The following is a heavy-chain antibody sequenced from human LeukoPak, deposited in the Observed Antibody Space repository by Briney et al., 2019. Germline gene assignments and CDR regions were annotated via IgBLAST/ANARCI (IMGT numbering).Heavy chain of an antibody. V-gene: IGHV3-33*01. CDR1: GFTFSSYG. J-gene: IGHJ4*02. CDR2: IWYDGSK. CDR3: ARGKWELLYCFDY. D-gene: IGHD1-26*01. Sequence: GGSLRLSCAASGFTFSSYGMRWVRQAPGKGLEWVAVIWYDGSKYYADSVKGRFTISRDNSKNTLYLQMNSLRAEDTAVYYCARGKWELLYCFDYWGQGTLVTVSS.